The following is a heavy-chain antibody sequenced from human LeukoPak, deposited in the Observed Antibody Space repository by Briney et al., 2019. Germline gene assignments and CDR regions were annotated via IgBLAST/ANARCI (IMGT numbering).Heavy chain of an antibody. CDR1: GGTFSSYA. V-gene: IGHV1-69*13. J-gene: IGHJ3*02. CDR3: ARRGQDAFDI. Sequence: ASVKVSCKASGGTFSSYAISWVRQAPGQGLEWMGGIIPIFGTANYAQKFQGRVTITADESTSTAYMELSSLRSEDTAVYYCARRGQDAFDIWGQGTMVTVSS. CDR2: IIPIFGTA. D-gene: IGHD3-10*01.